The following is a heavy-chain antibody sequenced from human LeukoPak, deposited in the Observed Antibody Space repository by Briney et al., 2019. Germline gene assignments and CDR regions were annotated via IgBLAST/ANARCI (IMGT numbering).Heavy chain of an antibody. CDR2: ISGYNGDT. J-gene: IGHJ3*01. D-gene: IGHD5-18*01. V-gene: IGHV1-18*01. CDR3: ARDSPRGYSYSPA. Sequence: ASVKVSCKASGYNFNTYAITWVRQAPGQGLEWVGWISGYNGDTNNAQRFQDRVTMTTDTSTSTAYMELRSLRSNDTAVYYCARDSPRGYSYSPAWGQGTMVTVSS. CDR1: GYNFNTYA.